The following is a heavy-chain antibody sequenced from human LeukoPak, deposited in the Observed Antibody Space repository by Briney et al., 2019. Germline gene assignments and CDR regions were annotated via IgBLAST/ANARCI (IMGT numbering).Heavy chain of an antibody. D-gene: IGHD6-13*01. CDR1: GFTFSSYS. V-gene: IGHV3-48*01. CDR3: ARDLKLGLSAAGDAFDI. J-gene: IGHJ3*02. CDR2: ISSSGTTI. Sequence: GGSLRLSCAASGFTFSSYSMNWVRQAPGKGLEWVSYISSSGTTIYYADSVKGRFTISRDSAKNSLYLQMNSLRAEDTAVYYCARDLKLGLSAAGDAFDIWGQGTMVTVSS.